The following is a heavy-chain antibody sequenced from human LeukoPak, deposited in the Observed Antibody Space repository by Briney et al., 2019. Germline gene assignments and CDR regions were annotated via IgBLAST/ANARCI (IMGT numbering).Heavy chain of an antibody. CDR3: ARPLLWWPQVGYFDY. CDR2: IIPIFGTA. Sequence: SVKVSCKASGGTFSSYAISWVRQAPGQGLEWMGGIIPIFGTANYAQKFQGRVTITADESTSTAYMELSRLRSDDTAVYYCARPLLWWPQVGYFDYWGQGTLVTVSS. D-gene: IGHD4/OR15-4a*01. J-gene: IGHJ4*02. CDR1: GGTFSSYA. V-gene: IGHV1-69*01.